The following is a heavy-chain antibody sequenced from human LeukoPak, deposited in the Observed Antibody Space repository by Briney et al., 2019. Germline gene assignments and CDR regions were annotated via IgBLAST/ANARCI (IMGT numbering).Heavy chain of an antibody. CDR1: GFTFSSYA. CDR2: ISGSGGST. Sequence: GGSLRLSCAASGFTFSSYAMSWVRQAPGKGLEWVSAISGSGGSTYYADSVKGRFTISRDNSKSTLYLQMNSLRAEDTAVYYCAKALSGYGRFDYWGQGTLVTVSS. CDR3: AKALSGYGRFDY. D-gene: IGHD5-12*01. V-gene: IGHV3-23*01. J-gene: IGHJ4*02.